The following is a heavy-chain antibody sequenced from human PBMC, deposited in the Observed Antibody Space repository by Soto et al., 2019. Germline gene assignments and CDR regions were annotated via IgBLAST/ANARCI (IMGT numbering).Heavy chain of an antibody. CDR2: IDPSDSYT. V-gene: IGHV5-10-1*01. Sequence: PGESLKISCKGSGYSFTSYWISWVRQMPGKGLEWMGRIDPSDSYTNYSPSFQGHVTISADKSISTAYLQWSSLKASDTAMYYCARHGVVVAATLGWFDPWGQGTLVTVSS. J-gene: IGHJ5*02. D-gene: IGHD2-15*01. CDR3: ARHGVVVAATLGWFDP. CDR1: GYSFTSYW.